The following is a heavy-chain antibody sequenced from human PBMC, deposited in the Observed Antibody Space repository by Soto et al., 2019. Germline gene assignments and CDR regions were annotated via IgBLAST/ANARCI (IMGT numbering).Heavy chain of an antibody. Sequence: EVQLVESGGGLVQPGRSLRLSCAASGFTIDDYAMHWVRQAPGKGLEWVSGISWNSGSIGYADSVKGRFTISRDNAKNSLYLQMNSLRAEDTALYYCAKTLMVAATGMEGYFDYWGQGTLVTVSS. CDR3: AKTLMVAATGMEGYFDY. J-gene: IGHJ4*02. V-gene: IGHV3-9*01. CDR1: GFTIDDYA. D-gene: IGHD2-15*01. CDR2: ISWNSGSI.